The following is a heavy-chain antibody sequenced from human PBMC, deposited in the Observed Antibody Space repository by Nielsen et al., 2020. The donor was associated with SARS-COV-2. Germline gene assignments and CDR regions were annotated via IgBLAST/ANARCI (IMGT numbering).Heavy chain of an antibody. Sequence: ETLSLTCAASGFTFSNYNFNWVRQAPGKGLEWVSSISSSSYIYYADSVKGRFTISRDNAKNSLYLQMNSLRAEDTAVYYCASQSITIFGVVIHWGQGTLVTVSS. D-gene: IGHD3-3*01. J-gene: IGHJ4*02. CDR1: GFTFSNYN. V-gene: IGHV3-21*01. CDR2: ISSSSYI. CDR3: ASQSITIFGVVIH.